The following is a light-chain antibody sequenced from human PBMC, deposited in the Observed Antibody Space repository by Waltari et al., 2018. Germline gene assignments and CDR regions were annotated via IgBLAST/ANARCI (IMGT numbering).Light chain of an antibody. V-gene: IGKV3-15*01. CDR1: QSVPTN. Sequence: EIVMTQSPDTLSVAPGERVTLSCRASQSVPTNLAWYQLKPGQPPRLLIYVASTRATGVPARFSGSGSGTEFTLTISSLESEDFAVYYCQQYSNWPYTFGQGTKLEIK. J-gene: IGKJ2*01. CDR2: VAS. CDR3: QQYSNWPYT.